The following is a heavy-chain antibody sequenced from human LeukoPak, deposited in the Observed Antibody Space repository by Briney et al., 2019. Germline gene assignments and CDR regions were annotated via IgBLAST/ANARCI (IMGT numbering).Heavy chain of an antibody. CDR2: ISSSGSTI. CDR1: GFTFSDYY. D-gene: IGHD3-10*01. Sequence: GRSLRLSCAASGFTFSDYYMSWIRQAPGKGLEWVSYISSSGSTIYYADSVEGRFTISRDNAKNSLYLQMNSLRAEDTAVYYCARDKYYYDSGNSLRCDHWGQGTLVTVSS. J-gene: IGHJ4*02. CDR3: ARDKYYYDSGNSLRCDH. V-gene: IGHV3-11*01.